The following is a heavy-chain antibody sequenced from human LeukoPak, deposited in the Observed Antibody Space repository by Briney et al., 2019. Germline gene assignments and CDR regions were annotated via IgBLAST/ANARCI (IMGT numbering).Heavy chain of an antibody. D-gene: IGHD3-22*01. J-gene: IGHJ4*02. CDR1: GGSISSYY. Sequence: SETLSLTCTVSGGSISSYYWSWIRQPPGEGLEWIGYIYYSGSTNYNPSLKSRVTISVDTSKNQFSLKLSSVTAADTAVYYCARENTDDSTAAFDYWAQGTLVTVSS. V-gene: IGHV4-59*01. CDR2: IYYSGST. CDR3: ARENTDDSTAAFDY.